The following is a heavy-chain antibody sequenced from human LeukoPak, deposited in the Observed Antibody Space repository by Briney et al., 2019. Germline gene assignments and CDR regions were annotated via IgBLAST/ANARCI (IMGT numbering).Heavy chain of an antibody. CDR3: ARAAAREHYYYYGMDV. CDR1: GDSISGNY. Sequence: SETLSLTCTVSGDSISGNYWTWIRQPPGKGLEWIGYIYYSGSTNYNASLKSRVTISVDTSKTQFSLKLTSVTAADTAVYYCARAAAREHYYYYGMDVWGQGTTVTVSS. CDR2: IYYSGST. V-gene: IGHV4-59*12. J-gene: IGHJ6*02.